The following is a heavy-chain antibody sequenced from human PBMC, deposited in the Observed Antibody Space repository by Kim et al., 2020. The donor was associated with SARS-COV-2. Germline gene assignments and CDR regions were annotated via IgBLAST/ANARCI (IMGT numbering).Heavy chain of an antibody. CDR3: ARGGLWLLRCFDP. D-gene: IGHD5-18*01. V-gene: IGHV4-34*01. CDR1: GGSFSGYY. CDR2: INHSGST. J-gene: IGHJ5*02. Sequence: SETLSLTCAVYGGSFSGYYWSWIRQPPGKGLEWIGEINHSGSTNYNPSLKSRVTISVDTSKNQFSLKLSSVTAADTAVYYCARGGLWLLRCFDPWGQGTLVTVSS.